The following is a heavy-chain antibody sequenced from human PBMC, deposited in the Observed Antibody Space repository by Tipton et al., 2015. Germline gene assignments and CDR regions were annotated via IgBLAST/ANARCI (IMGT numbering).Heavy chain of an antibody. J-gene: IGHJ4*02. CDR2: IYYSGST. CDR3: AAFCYGGNCPDY. D-gene: IGHD2-15*01. Sequence: TLSLTCTVSGGSISSSLHYWGWIRQPPGKGLEWIGSIYYSGSTYYNPSLKSRVTISVDTSKNQVSLRLSSVTAADTAVYYCAAFCYGGNCPDYWGRGALVTVSS. CDR1: GGSISSSLHY. V-gene: IGHV4-39*07.